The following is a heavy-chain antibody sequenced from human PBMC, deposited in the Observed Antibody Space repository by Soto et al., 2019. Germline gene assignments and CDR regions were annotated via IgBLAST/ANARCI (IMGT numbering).Heavy chain of an antibody. CDR2: ISAYNGNT. Sequence: ASLMVSCMASGYTFPSYGISWVQQAPGQGLEWMGWISAYNGNTNYAQKLQGRVTMTTDKSKSTAYMELRSLRSDDTAVYYCARDRPRLCDYGDYVFFCYWGQGTLVNVS. CDR3: ARDRPRLCDYGDYVFFCY. CDR1: GYTFPSYG. D-gene: IGHD4-17*01. J-gene: IGHJ4*02. V-gene: IGHV1-18*01.